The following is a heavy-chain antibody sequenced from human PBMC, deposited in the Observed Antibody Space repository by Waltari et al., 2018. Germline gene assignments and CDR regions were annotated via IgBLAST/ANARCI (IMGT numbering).Heavy chain of an antibody. Sequence: QVQLQESGPGLVKPSQTLSLTCTVSGGSISSGSYYGSWIRQPAGKGLEWIVRIYTSGSTNYTPSRKSRVTISVDTSKNQFSLKLSSVTAADTAVYYCARESYCGGDCYQLFDYWGQGTLVTVSS. CDR3: ARESYCGGDCYQLFDY. V-gene: IGHV4-61*02. D-gene: IGHD2-21*01. CDR2: IYTSGST. CDR1: GGSISSGSYY. J-gene: IGHJ4*02.